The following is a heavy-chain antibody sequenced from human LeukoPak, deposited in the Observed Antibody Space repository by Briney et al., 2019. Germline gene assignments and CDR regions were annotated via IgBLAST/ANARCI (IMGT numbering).Heavy chain of an antibody. CDR1: GFTFNSYA. CDR3: AKRSRDSSGWFDH. J-gene: IGHJ5*02. CDR2: MGGSGGTK. D-gene: IGHD6-19*01. V-gene: IGHV3-23*01. Sequence: GGSLRLSCAASGFTFNSYAMSWVRQAPGKGLEWVSAMGGSGGTKYYADSVKGRFTISRDNSKDTLYLQMNSLRAEDTALYYCAKRSRDSSGWFDHWGQGTLVTVSS.